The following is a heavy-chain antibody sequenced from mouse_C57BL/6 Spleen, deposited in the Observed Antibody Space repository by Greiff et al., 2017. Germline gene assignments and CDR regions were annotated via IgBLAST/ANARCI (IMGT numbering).Heavy chain of an antibody. V-gene: IGHV1-74*01. D-gene: IGHD1-1*01. J-gene: IGHJ1*03. Sequence: QVQLQQPGAELVKPGASVKVSCKASGYTFTSYWMHWVKQRPGQGLEWIGRLHPSDSDTNYNQKFKGKATLTVDKSSSTAYMQLSSLTSEDSAVYYCAMHYGSSTGYFDVWGTGTTVTVSS. CDR3: AMHYGSSTGYFDV. CDR1: GYTFTSYW. CDR2: LHPSDSDT.